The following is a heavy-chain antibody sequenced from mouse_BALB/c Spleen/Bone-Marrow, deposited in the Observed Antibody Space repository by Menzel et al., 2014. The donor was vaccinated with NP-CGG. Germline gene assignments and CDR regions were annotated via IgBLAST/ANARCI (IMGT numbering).Heavy chain of an antibody. V-gene: IGHV1-80*01. D-gene: IGHD2-4*01. Sequence: QVQLKHSGADVMRPGSSVNISCKASGYAFSNYGMNWVKQRPGQGLEWIGQIYPGDGDTNYNGKFKGRVTLTADKSSSTAYMQLSSLTSEDSAVYFCASVYDYGRGYAMDYWGQGTSVTVSS. CDR2: IYPGDGDT. CDR1: GYAFSNYG. CDR3: ASVYDYGRGYAMDY. J-gene: IGHJ4*01.